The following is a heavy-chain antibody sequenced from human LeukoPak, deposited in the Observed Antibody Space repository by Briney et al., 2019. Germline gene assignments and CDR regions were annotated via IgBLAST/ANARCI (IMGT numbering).Heavy chain of an antibody. V-gene: IGHV3-23*01. D-gene: IGHD6-6*01. CDR3: AKNSYSSSSRGWSDA. J-gene: IGHJ5*02. CDR2: LRGSADST. CDR1: GFTLSNYA. Sequence: PGGSLRLSCAASGFTLSNYAMNWVRQAPGKGLEWVSGLRGSADSTYSVDSVKGRFTISRDNSKNTLYLQMNSLRAEDTAVYYCAKNSYSSSSRGWSDAWGQGTLVTVSS.